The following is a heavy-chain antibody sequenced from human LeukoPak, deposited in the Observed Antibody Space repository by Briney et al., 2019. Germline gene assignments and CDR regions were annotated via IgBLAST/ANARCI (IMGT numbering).Heavy chain of an antibody. CDR3: AGDSNYVARYYGMDV. J-gene: IGHJ6*02. CDR2: IYYSGST. Sequence: SETLSLTCTASGGSISSCYWSWIRQPPEKGLEWIGYIYYSGSTNYNPSLKSRVTISVDTSKNQFSLKLSSVTAADTAVYYCAGDSNYVARYYGMDVWGQGTTVTVSS. D-gene: IGHD4-11*01. CDR1: GGSISSCY. V-gene: IGHV4-59*12.